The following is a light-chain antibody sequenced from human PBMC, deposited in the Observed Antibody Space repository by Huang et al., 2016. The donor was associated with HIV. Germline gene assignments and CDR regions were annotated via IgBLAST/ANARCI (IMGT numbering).Light chain of an antibody. CDR2: EVA. V-gene: IGKV2-29*02. CDR3: MQGMQLPFT. CDR1: QSLLYFDGKTH. Sequence: DIVMTQTPLSLSVAPVQPASISCNSTQSLLYFDGKTHLYCYLQKPDQPPHLLISEVANRFSGVPDRFSGSVSGTHFTLTIVRVEAEDVAFYYCMQGMQLPFTFGQGTRLEIK. J-gene: IGKJ5*01.